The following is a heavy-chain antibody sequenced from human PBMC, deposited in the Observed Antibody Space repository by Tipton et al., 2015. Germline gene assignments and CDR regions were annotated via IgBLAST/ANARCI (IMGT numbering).Heavy chain of an antibody. V-gene: IGHV4-61*01. D-gene: IGHD1-26*01. J-gene: IGHJ4*02. CDR2: IYYSGNT. CDR3: ARDCGNYAFDY. Sequence: TLSLTCTVSGGSVSSGSYYWSWIRQPPGKGLEWIGYIYYSGNTSYNPSLKSRVTISVDTSKNQFSLKLSSVTAADTAVYYCARDCGNYAFDYWGQGTLVTVSS. CDR1: GGSVSSGSYY.